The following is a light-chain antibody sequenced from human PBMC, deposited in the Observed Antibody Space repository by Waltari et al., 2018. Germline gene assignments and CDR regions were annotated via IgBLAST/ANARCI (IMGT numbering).Light chain of an antibody. CDR2: GSS. Sequence: EIVLTQSPGTLSVSPGERATLPCRASESVKGNYLVWYQQKPGQAPRVLIYGSSKRATGIPDRFSGSGSGRDFTLTISRLEPEDFAMYYCQHYDGSPYTFGPGTKLEIK. CDR1: ESVKGNY. J-gene: IGKJ3*01. CDR3: QHYDGSPYT. V-gene: IGKV3-20*01.